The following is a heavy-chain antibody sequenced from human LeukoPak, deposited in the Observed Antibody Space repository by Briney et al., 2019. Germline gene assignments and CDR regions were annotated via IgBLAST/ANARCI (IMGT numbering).Heavy chain of an antibody. J-gene: IGHJ4*02. CDR1: GGSINSYY. D-gene: IGHD4-23*01. CDR3: ARGGKATVVTM. Sequence: TSETLSLTCTVSGGSINSYYWSWIRQPAGKGLEGIGRIYSSGSTNYNPSLKSRFSMSVDTSKHQFSLKLTSVTAADTALYYCARGGKATVVTMWGQGILVTVSS. CDR2: IYSSGST. V-gene: IGHV4-4*07.